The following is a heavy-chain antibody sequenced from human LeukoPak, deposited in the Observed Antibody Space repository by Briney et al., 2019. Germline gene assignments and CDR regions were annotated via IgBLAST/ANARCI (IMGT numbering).Heavy chain of an antibody. CDR2: IIPMFGTP. Sequence: ASVKVPCKASGDTFSTYAIRWVRQAPGQGLEWMGGIIPMFGTPNYAQKFQGRVTITANKSTSTAYMELRSLRSEDTAVYYCARDRIPYGSGNIGYFQHWGQGTLVTVSS. J-gene: IGHJ1*01. V-gene: IGHV1-69*06. CDR1: GDTFSTYA. CDR3: ARDRIPYGSGNIGYFQH. D-gene: IGHD3-10*01.